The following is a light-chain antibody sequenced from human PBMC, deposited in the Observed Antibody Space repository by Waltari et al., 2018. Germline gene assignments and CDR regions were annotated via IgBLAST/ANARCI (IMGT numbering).Light chain of an antibody. Sequence: DIQMTQSPYSLSASVGDRVTITCRASQSISSYLNWYQQKPGKAPKLLIYAASSLQSGVPSRFSGSGSGTDFTLTISSLQPEDFATYYCQQSYSTPVTFGPGTKVDIK. CDR2: AAS. CDR3: QQSYSTPVT. V-gene: IGKV1-39*01. J-gene: IGKJ3*01. CDR1: QSISSY.